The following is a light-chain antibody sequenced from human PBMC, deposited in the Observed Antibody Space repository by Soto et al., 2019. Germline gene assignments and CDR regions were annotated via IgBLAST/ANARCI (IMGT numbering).Light chain of an antibody. V-gene: IGKV1-39*01. CDR3: QQTYNTPWT. J-gene: IGKJ1*01. CDR1: QRMSTY. CDR2: AAS. Sequence: DIQMTQSPSSLSASVGDRVTITCRASQRMSTYLNWYQQKPGKAPDXLMYAASTLQSGVPSRFSVSGSGTDLTITISSLQPEDFETYDCQQTYNTPWTFGQGTKVDI.